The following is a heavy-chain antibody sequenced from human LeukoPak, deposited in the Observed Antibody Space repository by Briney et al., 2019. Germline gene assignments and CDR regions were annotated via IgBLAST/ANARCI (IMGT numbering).Heavy chain of an antibody. D-gene: IGHD2-2*01. J-gene: IGHJ4*02. Sequence: PSETLSLTCAVYGGSFSGYYWSWIRQPPGKGLDWIGEINHSGSTNYNPSLKSRVTISVDTSKNQFSLKLSSVTAADTAVYYCARSCGSTSCYRYWGQGTLVTVSS. CDR1: GGSFSGYY. CDR2: INHSGST. CDR3: ARSCGSTSCYRY. V-gene: IGHV4-34*01.